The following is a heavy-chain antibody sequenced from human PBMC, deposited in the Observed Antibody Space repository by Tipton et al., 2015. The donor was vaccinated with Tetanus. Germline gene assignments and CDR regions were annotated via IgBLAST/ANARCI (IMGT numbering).Heavy chain of an antibody. CDR1: GGSFSTYI. J-gene: IGHJ6*02. V-gene: IGHV1-2*02. D-gene: IGHD1-7*01. Sequence: QLVQSGAEVKKPGSSVKVSCETSGGSFSTYITSWVRQAPGQGLEWMGWINTYNGDTKFTETFQARVTLTRDTPINVTYMELSRLRSDDAAVYYCARGAVITGTTFSSYYGLDVWGQGTTVTVSS. CDR3: ARGAVITGTTFSSYYGLDV. CDR2: INTYNGDT.